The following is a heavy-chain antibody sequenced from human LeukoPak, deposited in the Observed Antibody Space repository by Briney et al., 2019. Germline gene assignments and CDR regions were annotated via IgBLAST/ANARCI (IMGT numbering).Heavy chain of an antibody. CDR1: GFTFSNYA. Sequence: GGSLRLSCAASGFTFSNYAMSWVRQAPGKGLEWVSVISPSGSTYNADPVKGRFTISRDNSKDTMYLQMDSLRAEDTATYYCAKSRSAMIRGAIEYWGQGTLVTVSS. J-gene: IGHJ4*02. D-gene: IGHD3-10*01. CDR2: ISPSGST. V-gene: IGHV3-23*01. CDR3: AKSRSAMIRGAIEY.